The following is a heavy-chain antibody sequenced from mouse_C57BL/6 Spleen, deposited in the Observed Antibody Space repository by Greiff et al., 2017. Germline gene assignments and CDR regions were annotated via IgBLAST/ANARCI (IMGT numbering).Heavy chain of an antibody. CDR1: GFTFSDYY. Sequence: EVHLVESGGGLVQPGGSLKLSCAASGFTFSDYYMYWVRQTPEKRLEWVAYISNGGGSTYYPDTVKGRFTISRDNAKNTLYLQMSRLKSEDTAMYYCARRGDPAYWGQGTLVTVSA. D-gene: IGHD3-3*01. V-gene: IGHV5-12*01. CDR3: ARRGDPAY. J-gene: IGHJ3*01. CDR2: ISNGGGST.